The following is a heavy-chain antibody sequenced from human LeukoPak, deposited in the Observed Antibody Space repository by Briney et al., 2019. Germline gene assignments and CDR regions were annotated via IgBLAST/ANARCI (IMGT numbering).Heavy chain of an antibody. CDR3: VTSICCYDPSGYYPFDY. CDR1: GYTFTNYD. D-gene: IGHD3-22*01. J-gene: IGHJ4*02. V-gene: IGHV1-8*01. CDR2: MNPRSGNT. Sequence: ASVKVSCKASGYTFTNYDINWVRQAPGQGLEWMGWMNPRSGNTGYAQELQGRVTMTRNTAINTAYMELNSLRTEDTAVYYCVTSICCYDPSGYYPFDYWGQGTLVTVSS.